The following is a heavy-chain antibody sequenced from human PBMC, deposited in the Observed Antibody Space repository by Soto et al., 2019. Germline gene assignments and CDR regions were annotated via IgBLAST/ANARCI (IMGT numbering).Heavy chain of an antibody. D-gene: IGHD4-17*01. J-gene: IGHJ5*02. V-gene: IGHV3-21*01. CDR3: ARDFYGDYPRIRYWFDP. CDR1: GFTFSSYS. Sequence: PGGSLRLSCAASGFTFSSYSMNWVRQAPGKGLEWVSSISSSSSYIYYADSVKGRFTISRDDAKNSLYLQMNSLRAEDTAVYYCARDFYGDYPRIRYWFDPWGQGTLVTVSS. CDR2: ISSSSSYI.